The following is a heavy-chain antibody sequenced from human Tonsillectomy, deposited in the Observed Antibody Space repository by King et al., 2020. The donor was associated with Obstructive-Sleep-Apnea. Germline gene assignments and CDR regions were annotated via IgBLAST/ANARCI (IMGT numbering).Heavy chain of an antibody. J-gene: IGHJ4*02. CDR2: IDSDDDK. V-gene: IGHV2-70*01. Sequence: VTLKESGPALVKPTQTLTLTCTFSGFSLSTNEMCVSWIRQPPGKALEWLALIDSDDDKYYSTSLKTRLTISKDTSKNQVLLTMTNMDPVDTATYYCARIRTGGWNGGNYFDYWGQGTLVTVSS. D-gene: IGHD1-1*01. CDR3: ARIRTGGWNGGNYFDY. CDR1: GFSLSTNEMC.